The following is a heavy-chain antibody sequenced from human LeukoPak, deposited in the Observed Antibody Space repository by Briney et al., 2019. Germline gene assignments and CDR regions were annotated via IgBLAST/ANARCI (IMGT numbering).Heavy chain of an antibody. CDR3: ATTQVVPAAMDWFDP. J-gene: IGHJ5*02. V-gene: IGHV1-24*01. CDR1: GYTLTELS. Sequence: ASVKVSCKVSGYTLTELSMHWVRQAPGKGLEWMGGFDPEDGETIYAQKFQGRVTMTEDTSTDTAYMELSSLRSEDTAVYYCATTQVVPAAMDWFDPWGQGTLVTVSS. CDR2: FDPEDGET. D-gene: IGHD2-2*01.